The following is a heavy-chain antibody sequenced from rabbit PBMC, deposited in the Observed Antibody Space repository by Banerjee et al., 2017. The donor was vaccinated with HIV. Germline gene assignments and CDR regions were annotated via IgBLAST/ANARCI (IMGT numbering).Heavy chain of an antibody. D-gene: IGHD5-1*01. V-gene: IGHV1S45*01. J-gene: IGHJ4*01. Sequence: QEQLEESGGDLVKPEGSLTLTCTASGFSFSSGYGMCWVRQAPGKGLEWIACIYGGSSNDTYYATWAKGRFTISKASSTTVTLQMTSLTAADTATYFCARGIGGADFKLWGQGTLVTVS. CDR2: IYGGSSNDT. CDR1: GFSFSSGYG. CDR3: ARGIGGADFKL.